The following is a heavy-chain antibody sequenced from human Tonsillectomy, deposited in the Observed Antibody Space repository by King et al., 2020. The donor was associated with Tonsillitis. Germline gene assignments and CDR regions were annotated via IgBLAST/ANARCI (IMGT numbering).Heavy chain of an antibody. V-gene: IGHV4-59*01. CDR1: GGSISGYY. CDR2: IYYSGTT. Sequence: VQLQESGPGLVKPSETLSLTCTVSGGSISGYYWSWIRQPPGKGLEWIGYIYYSGTTKYNPSLKSRVTMSVDTSKNQFSLKLSSVTAAETAVYYCARYQLPHSNFYGMDVWGQGTTVTVSS. CDR3: ARYQLPHSNFYGMDV. D-gene: IGHD2-2*01. J-gene: IGHJ6*02.